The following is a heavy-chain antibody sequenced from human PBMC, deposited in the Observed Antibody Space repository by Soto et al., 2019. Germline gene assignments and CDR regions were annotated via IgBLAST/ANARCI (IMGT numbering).Heavy chain of an antibody. Sequence: PGGSLRLFCTASGFTFGDYAMSWFRQAPGKGLEWVGFIRSKAYGGTTEYAASVKGRFTISRDDSKSIAYLQMNSLKTEDTAVYYCTRARSFSAITMVRGVILQYYYGMDVWGQGTTVTVSS. V-gene: IGHV3-49*03. D-gene: IGHD3-10*01. J-gene: IGHJ6*02. CDR3: TRARSFSAITMVRGVILQYYYGMDV. CDR1: GFTFGDYA. CDR2: IRSKAYGGTT.